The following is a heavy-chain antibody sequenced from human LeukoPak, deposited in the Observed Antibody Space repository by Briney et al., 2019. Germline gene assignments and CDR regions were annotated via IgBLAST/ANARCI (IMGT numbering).Heavy chain of an antibody. Sequence: PSETLSLTCGVSGYSISTDYYWGWIRQAPGKGLEWIGIINRRGSTNYNPSLKSRVTISPDTSKNQFSLKLSSVTAADTAVYYCARVGDTSGYYQHFDYWGQGTLVTVSS. V-gene: IGHV4-38-2*01. CDR2: INRRGST. CDR1: GYSISTDYY. D-gene: IGHD3-22*01. CDR3: ARVGDTSGYYQHFDY. J-gene: IGHJ4*01.